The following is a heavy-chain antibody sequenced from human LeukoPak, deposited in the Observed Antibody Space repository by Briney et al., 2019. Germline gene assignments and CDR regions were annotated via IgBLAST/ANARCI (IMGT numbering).Heavy chain of an antibody. CDR3: AKDLFTTAVTPH. J-gene: IGHJ4*02. CDR1: GFTFDDYA. Sequence: GGSLRLSCAASGFTFDDYAMHWVRQAPGKGLEWVSLISWDGGSTYYADSVKGRFTISRDNSKNSLYLQMNSLRAEDTALYYCAKDLFTTAVTPHWGQGTLVTVSS. CDR2: ISWDGGST. V-gene: IGHV3-43D*03. D-gene: IGHD4-17*01.